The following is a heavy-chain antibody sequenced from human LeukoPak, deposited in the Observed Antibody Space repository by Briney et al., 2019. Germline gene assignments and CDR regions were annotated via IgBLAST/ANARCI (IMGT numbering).Heavy chain of an antibody. CDR2: IKQSGSEK. CDR3: ARVWGPKPDMPAINNHFYYYMDV. D-gene: IGHD5-24*01. Sequence: GGPLRLSCAASGFTFNSYWMSWVRQASGKGLEWVANIKQSGSEKYYVDSVKGRFTISRDNAKNSLHLQMDTLRADDTAVYYCARVWGPKPDMPAINNHFYYYMDVWGKGTRVTVSS. J-gene: IGHJ6*03. CDR1: GFTFNSYW. V-gene: IGHV3-7*01.